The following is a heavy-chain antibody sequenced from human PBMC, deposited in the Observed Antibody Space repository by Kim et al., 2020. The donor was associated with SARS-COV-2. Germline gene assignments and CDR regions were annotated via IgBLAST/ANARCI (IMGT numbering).Heavy chain of an antibody. CDR1: EVSFSRHW. Sequence: GGSLRLSCTAEVSFSRHWMHWVRQTPGKGLEWVSCINGDGSFISYADSVTGRFTISRDNTKNTVFLQMNSLRVEDTALYYCVRDSSGSYLGQGTLVSVSS. CDR3: VRDSSGSY. V-gene: IGHV3-74*01. D-gene: IGHD3-22*01. J-gene: IGHJ4*02. CDR2: INGDGSFI.